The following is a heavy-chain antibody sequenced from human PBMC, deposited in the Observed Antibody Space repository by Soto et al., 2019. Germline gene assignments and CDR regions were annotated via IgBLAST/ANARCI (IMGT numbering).Heavy chain of an antibody. V-gene: IGHV4-30-2*01. J-gene: IGHJ4*02. CDR2: IYHSGST. CDR1: GGSISSGGYS. Sequence: SETLSLTCGVSGGSISSGGYSWSWIRQPPGKGLEWIGYIYHSGSTYYNPSLKSRVTISVDRSKNQFSLKLSSVTAADTAVYYCAAGGGLPRYYWGQGTLVTVST. CDR3: AAGGGLPRYY. D-gene: IGHD5-12*01.